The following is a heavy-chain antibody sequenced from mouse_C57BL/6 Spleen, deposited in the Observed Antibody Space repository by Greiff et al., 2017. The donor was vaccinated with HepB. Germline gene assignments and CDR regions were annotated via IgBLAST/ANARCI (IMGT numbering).Heavy chain of an antibody. CDR1: GYAFSSSW. CDR3: AGPQDILPYYSSVMDY. Sequence: VQRVESGPELVKPGASVKISCKASGYAFSSSWMNWVKQRPGKGLEWIGRIYPGDGDTNYNGKFKGKATLTADKSSSTAYMQLSSLTSEDSAVYFCAGPQDILPYYSSVMDYWGQGTSVTVSS. J-gene: IGHJ4*01. V-gene: IGHV1-82*01. CDR2: IYPGDGDT. D-gene: IGHD1-1*01.